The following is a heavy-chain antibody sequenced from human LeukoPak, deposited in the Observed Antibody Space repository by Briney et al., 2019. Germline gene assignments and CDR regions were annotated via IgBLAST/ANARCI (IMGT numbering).Heavy chain of an antibody. V-gene: IGHV3-20*04. CDR3: AKDLSSAITSALVLDV. J-gene: IGHJ6*02. CDR2: INWHGRST. Sequence: GGSLRLSCVASGFNFDDYGFSWVRQAPGKGLEWVAGINWHGRSTHHGDSVEGRFTISRDNVKNVLYLQMNSLRPEDTALYYCAKDLSSAITSALVLDVWGQGTTV. D-gene: IGHD3-22*01. CDR1: GFNFDDYG.